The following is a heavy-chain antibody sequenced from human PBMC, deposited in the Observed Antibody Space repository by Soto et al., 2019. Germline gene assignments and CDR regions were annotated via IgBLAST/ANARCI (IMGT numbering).Heavy chain of an antibody. CDR2: IYYSGST. J-gene: IGHJ6*03. CDR1: GGSISSYY. Sequence: TLSLTCTVSGGSISSYYWSWIRQPPGKGLEWIGYIYYSGSTNYNPSLKSRVTISVDTSKNQFSLKLSSVTAADTAVYYCARDGVNYYYYMDVWGKGTTVTVSS. CDR3: ARDGVNYYYYMDV. D-gene: IGHD3-16*01. V-gene: IGHV4-59*01.